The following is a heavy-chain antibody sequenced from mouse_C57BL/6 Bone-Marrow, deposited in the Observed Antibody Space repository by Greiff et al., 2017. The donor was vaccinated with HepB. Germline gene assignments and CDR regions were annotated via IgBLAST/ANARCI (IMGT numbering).Heavy chain of an antibody. CDR1: GYAFSSSW. D-gene: IGHD1-1*02. Sequence: QVQLQQSGPELVKPGASVKISCKASGYAFSSSWMNWVKQRPGKGLEWIGRIYPGDGDTNYNGKFKGKATLTADKSSSTAYMQLSSLTSEDSAVYVCAREGGGLSMDYWGQGTSVTVSS. J-gene: IGHJ4*01. CDR3: AREGGGLSMDY. V-gene: IGHV1-82*01. CDR2: IYPGDGDT.